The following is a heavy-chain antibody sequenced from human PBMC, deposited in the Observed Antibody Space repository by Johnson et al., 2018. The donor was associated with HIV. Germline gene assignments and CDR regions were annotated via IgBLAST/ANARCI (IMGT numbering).Heavy chain of an antibody. V-gene: IGHV3-15*01. D-gene: IGHD5-12*01. Sequence: VQLVESVGGLVKPGGSLRLACAASGFTFNNAWMTWVRQAPGKGLGWVGRIKSKTDGGTTDYAAPVKGRFIISRDESKNTLYLQMNSLKTEDTAVYYCTTDSGYRAFDIWGQGTMVTVSS. J-gene: IGHJ3*02. CDR3: TTDSGYRAFDI. CDR2: IKSKTDGGTT. CDR1: GFTFNNAW.